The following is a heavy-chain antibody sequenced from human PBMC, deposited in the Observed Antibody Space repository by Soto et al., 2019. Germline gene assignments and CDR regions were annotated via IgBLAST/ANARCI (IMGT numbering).Heavy chain of an antibody. CDR2: INHSGST. V-gene: IGHV4-34*01. J-gene: IGHJ5*02. Sequence: PSETLSLTCAVYGGSFSGYYWSWIRQPPGKGLEWIGEINHSGSTNYNPSLKSRVTISVDTSKNQFSLKLSSVTAADTAVYYCAAGSARHYWFDPWGQGTLVTVS. CDR3: AAGSARHYWFDP. D-gene: IGHD6-6*01. CDR1: GGSFSGYY.